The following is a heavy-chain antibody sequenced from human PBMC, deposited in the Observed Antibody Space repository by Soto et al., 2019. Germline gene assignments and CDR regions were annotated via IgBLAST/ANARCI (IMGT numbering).Heavy chain of an antibody. V-gene: IGHV1-18*01. CDR3: AREMSYYGSGSYYNGWFDP. Sequence: GGSLRLSCKASGYTFTSYGISWVRQAPGQGLEWMGWISAYNGNTNYAQKLQGRVTMTTDTSTSTAYMELRSLRSDDTAVYYCAREMSYYGSGSYYNGWFDPWGQGTLVTVSS. CDR1: GYTFTSYG. D-gene: IGHD3-10*01. J-gene: IGHJ5*02. CDR2: ISAYNGNT.